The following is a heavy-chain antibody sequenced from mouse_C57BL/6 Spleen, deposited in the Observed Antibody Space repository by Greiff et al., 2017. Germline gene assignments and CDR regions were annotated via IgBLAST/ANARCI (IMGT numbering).Heavy chain of an antibody. V-gene: IGHV1-72*01. J-gene: IGHJ3*01. CDR1: GYTFTSYW. D-gene: IGHD1-1*01. CDR2: IDPNSGGT. Sequence: QVQLKQPGAELVKPGASVKLSCKASGYTFTSYWMPWVKQRPGRGLEWIGRIDPNSGGTKYNEKFKSKATLTVDKPSSTAYMQLSSLTSEESAVYYCARELVTTVVAPFAYWGQGTLVTVSA. CDR3: ARELVTTVVAPFAY.